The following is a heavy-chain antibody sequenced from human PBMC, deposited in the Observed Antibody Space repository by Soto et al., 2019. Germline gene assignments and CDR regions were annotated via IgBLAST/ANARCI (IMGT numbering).Heavy chain of an antibody. D-gene: IGHD2-15*01. CDR2: IDIFSATI. CDR1: GFTFSDYN. V-gene: IGHV3-48*02. J-gene: IGHJ4*02. CDR3: ARDGVAEIDY. Sequence: EVQLVESGGGLVQPGGSLRLSCAASGFTFSDYNMIWVRQAPGKGLQWVSYIDIFSATIYYADSVRGRFTISRDNAKNSLYLQMNSLRDEDTAVYYCARDGVAEIDYWGQGTPVTVSS.